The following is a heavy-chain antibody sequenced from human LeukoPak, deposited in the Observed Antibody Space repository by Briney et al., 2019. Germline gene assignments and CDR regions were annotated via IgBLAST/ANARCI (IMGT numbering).Heavy chain of an antibody. CDR1: GGSISSYY. J-gene: IGHJ3*02. Sequence: ETLSLTCTVSGGSISSYYWSWIRQPPGKGLEWVANIKQDGSEKYYVDSVKGRFTISRDNAKNSLYLQMNSLRAEDTAVYYCARGRGYSYGYSPYPRHAFDIWGQGTMVTVSS. CDR2: IKQDGSEK. V-gene: IGHV3-7*01. CDR3: ARGRGYSYGYSPYPRHAFDI. D-gene: IGHD5-18*01.